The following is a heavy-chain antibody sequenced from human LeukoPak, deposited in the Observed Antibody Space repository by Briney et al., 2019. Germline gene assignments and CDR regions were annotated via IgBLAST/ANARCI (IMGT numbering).Heavy chain of an antibody. CDR3: TRGSAVAGRFYFDY. CDR2: IRSKAYGGTT. D-gene: IGHD6-19*01. V-gene: IGHV3-49*03. CDR1: GFTFGDYA. Sequence: GGSMRLSCTASGFTFGDYAMSWFRQAPGKGLEGVGFIRSKAYGGTTEYAAFVKGRFTISRDDSKSIAYLQMNSLKTEDTAVYYCTRGSAVAGRFYFDYWGQGTLVTVSS. J-gene: IGHJ4*02.